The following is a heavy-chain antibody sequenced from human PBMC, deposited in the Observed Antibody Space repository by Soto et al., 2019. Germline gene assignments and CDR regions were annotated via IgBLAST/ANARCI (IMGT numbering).Heavy chain of an antibody. D-gene: IGHD2-15*01. V-gene: IGHV1-69*12. Sequence: QVQLVQSGAEVKKPGSSVKVSCKASGGTFSSYAISWVRQAPGQGLEWMGGIIPIFGTANYAQKFQGRVTIXADXSXTTAYMELSSLRSEDTAVYYCARGSRYCSGGSCYDYWGQGTLVTVSS. CDR2: IIPIFGTA. J-gene: IGHJ4*02. CDR1: GGTFSSYA. CDR3: ARGSRYCSGGSCYDY.